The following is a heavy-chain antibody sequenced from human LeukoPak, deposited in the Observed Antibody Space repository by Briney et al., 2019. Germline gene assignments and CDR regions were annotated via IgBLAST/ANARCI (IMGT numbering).Heavy chain of an antibody. V-gene: IGHV1-46*01. CDR1: GYTFTSYY. J-gene: IGHJ4*02. CDR3: ARDQTGTTFLDY. CDR2: INPSGGST. D-gene: IGHD1-7*01. Sequence: VASAKVSCKASGYTFTSYYMHWVRQAPGQGLEWMGIINPSGGSTSYAQKFQGRVTMTRDTSTSTVYMELSSLRSEDTAVYYCARDQTGTTFLDYWGQGTLVTVSS.